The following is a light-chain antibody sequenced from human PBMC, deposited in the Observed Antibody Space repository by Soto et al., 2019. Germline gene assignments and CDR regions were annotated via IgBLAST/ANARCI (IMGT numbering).Light chain of an antibody. Sequence: QSALTQPASVSGSPGQSITISCTGTSSDVGGYNYVSWYQQHPGKAPKLMISEVSSRSSGVSDRFSGSKSGNTASLTISGLQAEDEADYYCSSYTSSTSYVFGAGTKLTVL. CDR3: SSYTSSTSYV. J-gene: IGLJ1*01. CDR1: SSDVGGYNY. CDR2: EVS. V-gene: IGLV2-14*01.